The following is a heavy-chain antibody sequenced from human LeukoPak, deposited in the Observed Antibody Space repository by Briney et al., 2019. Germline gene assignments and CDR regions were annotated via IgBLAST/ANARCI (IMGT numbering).Heavy chain of an antibody. CDR2: IIPILGIA. CDR3: ARVQTGARRVAVYYYYGMDV. D-gene: IGHD6-6*01. Sequence: SVKVSCKASGYTFTSYAISWVRQAPGPGLEWMGRIIPILGIANYAQKFQGRVTITADRSTSTAYMELSSLRSEDTAVYYCARVQTGARRVAVYYYYGMDVWGQGTTVTVSS. CDR1: GYTFTSYA. J-gene: IGHJ6*02. V-gene: IGHV1-69*04.